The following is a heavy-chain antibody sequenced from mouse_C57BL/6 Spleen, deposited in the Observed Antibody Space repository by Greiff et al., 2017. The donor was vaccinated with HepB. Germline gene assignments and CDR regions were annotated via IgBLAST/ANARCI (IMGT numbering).Heavy chain of an antibody. CDR1: GYSFTGYY. V-gene: IGHV1-42*01. CDR3: ARSGLGYDYDGY. J-gene: IGHJ2*01. Sequence: EVQLQQSGPELVKPGASVKISCKASGYSFTGYYMNWVKQSPEKSLEWIGEINPSTGGTTYNQKFKAKATLTVDKSSSTAYMQLKSLTSEDSAVYYCARSGLGYDYDGYWGQGTTLTVSS. D-gene: IGHD2-4*01. CDR2: INPSTGGT.